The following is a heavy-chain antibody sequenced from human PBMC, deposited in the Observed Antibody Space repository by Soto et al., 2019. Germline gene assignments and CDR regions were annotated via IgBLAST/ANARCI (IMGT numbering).Heavy chain of an antibody. CDR1: GGSISGSAYY. CDR3: ARTIYCSSGSCYRFDP. V-gene: IGHV4-39*01. Sequence: SETLSLTCTVSGGSISGSAYYWGWIRQPPGKGLEWIGSISYSGTTHYNPSLKSRVTISVDTSKNQFSLKLSSVTAADTAVYYCARTIYCSSGSCYRFDPWGQGTLVTVSS. CDR2: ISYSGTT. D-gene: IGHD2-15*01. J-gene: IGHJ5*02.